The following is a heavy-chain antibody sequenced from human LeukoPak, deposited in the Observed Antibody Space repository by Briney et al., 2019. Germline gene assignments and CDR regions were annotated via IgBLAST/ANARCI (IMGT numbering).Heavy chain of an antibody. D-gene: IGHD6-25*01. CDR3: ARDLVSDYYYMDV. CDR2: ISSSSTYI. Sequence: GGSLRLSCAASGFTFNDYSMNWVRQAPGKGLEGVSSISSSSTYIYYADSVKGRFTISRDNAKNSLYLQMNSLRAEDTALYYCARDLVSDYYYMDVWGKGTTVTVSS. J-gene: IGHJ6*03. V-gene: IGHV3-21*01. CDR1: GFTFNDYS.